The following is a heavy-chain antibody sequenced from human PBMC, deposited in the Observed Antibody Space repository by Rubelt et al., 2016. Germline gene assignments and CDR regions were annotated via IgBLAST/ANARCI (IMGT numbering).Heavy chain of an antibody. CDR1: GYTFTSYG. CDR3: ARALASWGFDY. J-gene: IGHJ4*02. CDR2: LSAYNGDT. V-gene: IGHV1-18*01. D-gene: IGHD2-2*01. Sequence: QVQLVQSGAEVKKPGSSVKVSCKASGYTFTSYGISWVRQAPGQGLEWMGWLSAYNGDTNEAQKLQCRVTMTTDTSTSTAYMELRSLRSDDTAVYYCARALASWGFDYWGQGTLVTVSS.